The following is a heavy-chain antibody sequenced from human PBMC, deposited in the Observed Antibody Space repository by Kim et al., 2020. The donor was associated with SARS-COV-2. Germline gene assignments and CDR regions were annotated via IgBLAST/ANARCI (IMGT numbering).Heavy chain of an antibody. V-gene: IGHV3-23*01. Sequence: KGRCTISRDNSKNTLYLQMNSLRDEDTALYYCAKDSTSTYEDISRIPFDYWGQGTLVTVSS. J-gene: IGHJ4*02. CDR3: AKDSTSTYEDISRIPFDY. D-gene: IGHD3-9*01.